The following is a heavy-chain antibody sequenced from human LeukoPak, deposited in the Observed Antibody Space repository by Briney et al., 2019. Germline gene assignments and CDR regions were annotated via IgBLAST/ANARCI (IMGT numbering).Heavy chain of an antibody. CDR3: AKDKAFGGGFLYYFDY. V-gene: IGHV3-23*01. J-gene: IGHJ4*02. D-gene: IGHD3-3*01. CDR2: ISGSGGST. Sequence: GGSLRLSCAASGFTFSSYAMSWFRQAPGKGLEWVSAISGSGGSTYYADSVKGRFTISRDNSKNTLYLQMNSLRAEDTAVYYCAKDKAFGGGFLYYFDYWGQGTLVTVSS. CDR1: GFTFSSYA.